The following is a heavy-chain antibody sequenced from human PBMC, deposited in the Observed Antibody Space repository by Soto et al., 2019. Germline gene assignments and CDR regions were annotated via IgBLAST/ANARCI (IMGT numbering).Heavy chain of an antibody. CDR1: GFTFRSYA. D-gene: IGHD1-26*01. CDR3: ARDTGGSYFDY. J-gene: IGHJ4*02. V-gene: IGHV3-74*01. Sequence: EVQLLESGGGLVQPGGSLRLSCAASGFTFRSYAMIWVRQAPGKGLEWVSRINSDGSSTSYADSVKGRFTISRDNAKNTLYLQMNSLRAEDTAVYYCARDTGGSYFDYWGQGTLVTVSS. CDR2: INSDGSST.